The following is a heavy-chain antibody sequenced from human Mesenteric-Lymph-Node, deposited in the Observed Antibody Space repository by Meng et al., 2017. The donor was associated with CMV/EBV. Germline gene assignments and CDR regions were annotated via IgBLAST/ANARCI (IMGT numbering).Heavy chain of an antibody. D-gene: IGHD3-22*01. J-gene: IGHJ4*02. Sequence: SCVSISRSSYYGGWLRQPPGKGLEWIGSIYYSGSTYYTPSLKSRVTISVDTSKNQFSLKLSSVTAADTAVYYCARETAYDSSGIFDYWGQGTLVTVSS. CDR2: IYYSGST. V-gene: IGHV4-39*02. CDR1: CVSISRSSYY. CDR3: ARETAYDSSGIFDY.